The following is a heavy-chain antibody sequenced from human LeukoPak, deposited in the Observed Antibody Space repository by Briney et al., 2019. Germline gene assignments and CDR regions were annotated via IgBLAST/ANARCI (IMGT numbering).Heavy chain of an antibody. J-gene: IGHJ5*02. CDR1: GYTFTSYD. D-gene: IGHD1-26*01. Sequence: ASVKVSCKASGYTFTSYDINWVRQATGQGLEWMGWMNPNSGNTGYAQKFQGRVTMTRNTSISTAYMELSSLRSEDTAVYYCARRIVGATTSLFDPWGQGTLVTVSS. CDR2: MNPNSGNT. CDR3: ARRIVGATTSLFDP. V-gene: IGHV1-8*01.